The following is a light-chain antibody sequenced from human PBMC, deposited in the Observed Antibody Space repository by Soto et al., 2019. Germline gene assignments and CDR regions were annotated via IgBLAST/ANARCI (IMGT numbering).Light chain of an antibody. CDR1: QVVGRF. Sequence: EIVLTQSPATLSLSPGERAALSCRASQVVGRFLAWYQQIPGQAPRLLIYDASNRTTVIPARFSVSWSGTDFTRASNNLEPEDFAVYYCQQRGGWPLTFGGGTKVEIK. CDR2: DAS. CDR3: QQRGGWPLT. J-gene: IGKJ4*01. V-gene: IGKV3-11*01.